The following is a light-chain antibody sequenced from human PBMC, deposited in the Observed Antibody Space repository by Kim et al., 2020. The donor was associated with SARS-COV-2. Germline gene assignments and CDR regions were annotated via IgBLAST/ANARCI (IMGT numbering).Light chain of an antibody. Sequence: SSVGERVTITCQASQGISKNLNWYQQKPGKAPKVLMYDASKLATGVPSRFSGSGSGTDFTFTISSLQPEDIATYYCQHYSNLPLTFGGGTKVEIK. CDR2: DAS. V-gene: IGKV1-33*01. CDR3: QHYSNLPLT. CDR1: QGISKN. J-gene: IGKJ4*01.